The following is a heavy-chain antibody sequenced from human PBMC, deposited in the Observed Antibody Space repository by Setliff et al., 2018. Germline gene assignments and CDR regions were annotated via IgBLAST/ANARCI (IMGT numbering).Heavy chain of an antibody. D-gene: IGHD6-13*01. Sequence: GGSLRLSCIASGFTFSSYSMNWVRQGPGKGLEWVSAISGGGSRTYYADSVKGRFTISRDNSKNTLYLQMNSLRADDTAVYYCARAPSYSSSWYGDSWGQGTLVTVSS. J-gene: IGHJ4*02. CDR3: ARAPSYSSSWYGDS. CDR2: ISGGGSRT. CDR1: GFTFSSYS. V-gene: IGHV3-23*01.